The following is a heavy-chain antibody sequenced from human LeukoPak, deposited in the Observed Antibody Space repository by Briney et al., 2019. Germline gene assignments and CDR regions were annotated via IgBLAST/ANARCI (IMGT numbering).Heavy chain of an antibody. CDR2: ISYDGSNK. CDR1: GFTFSSYG. J-gene: IGHJ4*02. V-gene: IGHV3-30*03. D-gene: IGHD3-22*01. Sequence: GGSLRLSCAASGFTFSSYGMHWVHQAPGKGLEWVAVISYDGSNKYYADSVKGRFTISRDNAKNSLYLQMNSLRAEDTAVYYCARGSGYYYDSSGYYYPGGDYWGQGTLVTVSS. CDR3: ARGSGYYYDSSGYYYPGGDY.